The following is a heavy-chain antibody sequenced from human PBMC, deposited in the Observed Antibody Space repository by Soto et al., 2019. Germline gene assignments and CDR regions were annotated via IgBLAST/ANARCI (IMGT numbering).Heavy chain of an antibody. D-gene: IGHD3-16*01. Sequence: QVQLVQSGAEVKKPGASVKVSCKASGYTFISYALHWVRQAPGQRLEWMGWINAGNGDTKYSEKFEGRVTITRDISATTAYMELSSLRSDDTAVYYCVGSAGGSPPWFDIWGQGTMVTVSS. V-gene: IGHV1-3*01. CDR2: INAGNGDT. J-gene: IGHJ3*02. CDR1: GYTFISYA. CDR3: VGSAGGSPPWFDI.